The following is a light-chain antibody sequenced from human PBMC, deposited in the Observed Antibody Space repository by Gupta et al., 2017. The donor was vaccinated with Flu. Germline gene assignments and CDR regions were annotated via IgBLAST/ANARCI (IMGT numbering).Light chain of an antibody. CDR1: QSLLHSNGYNY. J-gene: IGKJ1*01. V-gene: IGKV2-28*01. Sequence: DIVMTQSPPSLPVTPGEPASISCRSSQSLLHSNGYNYLDWYLQRPGHSPQLLIYLGSNRASGVPDRFSGSGSGTDFTLKISRVETEDVGVYYCMQALQTPWTFGQGTKVEI. CDR3: MQALQTPWT. CDR2: LGS.